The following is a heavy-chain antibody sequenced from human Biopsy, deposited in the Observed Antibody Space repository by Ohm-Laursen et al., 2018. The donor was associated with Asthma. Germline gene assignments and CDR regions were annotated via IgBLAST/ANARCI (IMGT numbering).Heavy chain of an antibody. V-gene: IGHV4-31*11. CDR2: IYYSGST. CDR1: GGSISSGGY. D-gene: IGHD3-22*01. CDR3: ARAQDYYDSRGYYRSFDY. J-gene: IGHJ4*02. Sequence: TLSLTWAVSGGSISSGGYWTRIRQHPGKGLEWIGFIYYSGSTYYNPSLKSRVSISIDTSKNQFSLKLSSVTAADTAVYYCARAQDYYDSRGYYRSFDYWGQGTLVTVSS.